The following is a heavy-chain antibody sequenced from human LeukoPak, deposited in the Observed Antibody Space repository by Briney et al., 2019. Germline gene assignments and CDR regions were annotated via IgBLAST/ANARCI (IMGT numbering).Heavy chain of an antibody. V-gene: IGHV3-66*01. CDR1: GFTVISNY. CDR3: AQGAGDNEPLGQ. J-gene: IGHJ1*01. CDR2: IYSGGST. Sequence: GGSLRLSCAASGFTVISNYTRWVRQAPGKGLEWVSVIYSGGSTYYADSVKGRFTISRDNSKNTLYLQMNSLRADDTAVYYCAQGAGDNEPLGQWGQGTLVTVSS. D-gene: IGHD3-16*01.